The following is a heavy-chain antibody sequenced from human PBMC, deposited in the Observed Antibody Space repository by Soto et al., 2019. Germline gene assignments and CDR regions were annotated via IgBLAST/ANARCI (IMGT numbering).Heavy chain of an antibody. Sequence: EVQLVESGGGFVKPGGSLRLSCAASGFTFSNAWMSWVRQAPGKGLEWVARIKSKFDGGTTDHAAPVKGRFTISRDDSKNTLYLQMNSLETEDRAVYSCTPSDSILGSDRYRWAYCVQGALVTVSS. CDR2: IKSKFDGGTT. D-gene: IGHD3-16*02. CDR1: GFTFSNAW. J-gene: IGHJ4*02. V-gene: IGHV3-15*01. CDR3: TPSDSILGSDRYRWAY.